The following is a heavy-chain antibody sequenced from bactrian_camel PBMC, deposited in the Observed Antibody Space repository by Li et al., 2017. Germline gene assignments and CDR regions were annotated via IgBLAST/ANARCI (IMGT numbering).Heavy chain of an antibody. J-gene: IGHJ4*01. CDR2: IATGSGKT. CDR3: AAGQISGVCRRGMSSRQFPY. Sequence: HVQLVESGGGSVQAGGSLRLSCAASGYTYNRNCMAWFRQAPGKEREGVARIATGSGKTYYGDSAENRFTISQDDAKNTLYLQMDSLTPDDTAMYYCAAGQISGVCRRGMSSRQFPYWGHGTQVTVS. CDR1: GYTYNRNC. V-gene: IGHV3S1*01.